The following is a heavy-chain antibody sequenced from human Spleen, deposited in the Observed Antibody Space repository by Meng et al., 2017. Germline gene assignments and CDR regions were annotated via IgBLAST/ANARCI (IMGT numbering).Heavy chain of an antibody. J-gene: IGHJ4*02. CDR1: GFTFINAW. D-gene: IGHD3-9*01. V-gene: IGHV3-15*01. CDR3: TPYYDILTGYFFH. Sequence: GESLKISCAASGFTFINAWMSWVRQAPGKGLEWVGRIKSKTDGGTTDYAAPVKGRFTISRDDSKNTLYLQVNSLKTEDTAVYYCTPYYDILTGYFFHWGQGTLVTVSS. CDR2: IKSKTDGGTT.